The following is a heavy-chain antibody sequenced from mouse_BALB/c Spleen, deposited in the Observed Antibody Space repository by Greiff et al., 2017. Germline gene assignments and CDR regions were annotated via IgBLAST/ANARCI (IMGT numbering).Heavy chain of an antibody. D-gene: IGHD2-10*01. CDR1: GFNIKDTY. CDR2: IDPANGNT. CDR3: ARSLLPEYFDV. V-gene: IGHV14-3*02. J-gene: IGHJ1*01. Sequence: EVQLQQSGAELVKPGASVKLSCTASGFNIKDTYMHWVKQRPEQGLEWIGRIDPANGNTKYDPKFQGKATITADTSSNTAYLQLSSLTSEDTAVYYCARSLLPEYFDVWGAGTTVTVSS.